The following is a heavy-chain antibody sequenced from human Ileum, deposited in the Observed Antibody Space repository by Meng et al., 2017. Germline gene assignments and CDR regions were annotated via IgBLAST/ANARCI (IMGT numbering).Heavy chain of an antibody. J-gene: IGHJ4*02. CDR2: IKGEGSRT. CDR1: GFSFSSSW. CDR3: ARDLSSEWELLN. Sequence: EVQRVESGGGLVQPGGSLRPSCVASGFSFSSSWMHWVRQAPGKGLVWVSRIKGEGSRTSYADFVRGRFTISRDNAKNTLFLQINSLRAEDTAVYYCARDLSSEWELLNWGQGTLVTVSS. D-gene: IGHD1-26*01. V-gene: IGHV3-74*01.